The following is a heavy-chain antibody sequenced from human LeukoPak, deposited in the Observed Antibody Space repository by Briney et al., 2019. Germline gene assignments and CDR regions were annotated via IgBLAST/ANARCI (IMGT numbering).Heavy chain of an antibody. D-gene: IGHD6-13*01. Sequence: ASVKVSCKASGYTFTSYYMHWVRHGPGQRLEWMGIINPSGGITSYAQKFLGRVTMTRDTSTSTVYMELSSLRSEDTAVYYCARDSEPPGIAAAVSWFDPWGQGTLVTVSS. CDR1: GYTFTSYY. J-gene: IGHJ5*02. CDR2: INPSGGIT. CDR3: ARDSEPPGIAAAVSWFDP. V-gene: IGHV1-46*01.